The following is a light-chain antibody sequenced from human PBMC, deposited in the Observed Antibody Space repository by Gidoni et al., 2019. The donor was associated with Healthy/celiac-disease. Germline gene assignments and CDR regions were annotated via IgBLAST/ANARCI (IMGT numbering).Light chain of an antibody. CDR3: QGYNSAPLT. CDR1: QGISND. V-gene: IGKV1-27*01. Sequence: DIQMIQHPSSLSASVGDRVTITCRASQGISNDLAWYQQKPGKVPKLLIYAASTLQSRVPSRFSGRGSGTDFTLTISSLQPGDVATYYCQGYNSAPLTFGGGTKVEIK. J-gene: IGKJ4*01. CDR2: AAS.